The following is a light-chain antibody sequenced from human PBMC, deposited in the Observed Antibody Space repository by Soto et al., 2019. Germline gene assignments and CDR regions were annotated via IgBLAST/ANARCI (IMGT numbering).Light chain of an antibody. CDR1: NTDVGAYNY. CDR3: CSYGPNNTGV. J-gene: IGLJ3*02. V-gene: IGLV2-14*01. Sequence: QSALTQPASVSGSPGQSITISCSGTNTDVGAYNYVSWYQQQPGKAPKLIIYEVNDRPSGISSRFSASKSGNTASLTISGLEPDEEAHYCCCSYGPNNTGVFGGGTKLTVL. CDR2: EVN.